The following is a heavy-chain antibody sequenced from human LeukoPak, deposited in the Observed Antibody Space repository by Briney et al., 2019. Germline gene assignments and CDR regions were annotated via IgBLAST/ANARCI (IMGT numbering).Heavy chain of an antibody. D-gene: IGHD3-9*01. CDR2: ISGSGGST. CDR1: GFTFSSYA. J-gene: IGHJ4*02. Sequence: PGGSLRLSCAAPGFTFSSYAMSWVRQAPGKGLEWVSAISGSGGSTYYADSVKGRFTISRDNSKNTLYLQMNSLRAEDTAVYYCASRRRGNIFWVRYFDWLLSTYWGQGTLVTVSS. CDR3: ASRRRGNIFWVRYFDWLLSTY. V-gene: IGHV3-23*01.